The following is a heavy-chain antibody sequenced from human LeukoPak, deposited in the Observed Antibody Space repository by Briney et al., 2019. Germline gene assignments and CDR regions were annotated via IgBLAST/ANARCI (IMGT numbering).Heavy chain of an antibody. J-gene: IGHJ6*03. D-gene: IGHD3-10*01. V-gene: IGHV3-7*01. CDR3: ARCFVEVRGVRNYYYYYMDA. CDR2: IKEDGSET. Sequence: GGSLRLSCAASGFSFSNYWMSWVRQAPGKGLEWVANIKEDGSETYYVDSVKGRFTISRDNAKNSLYLQMNSLRAEDTAVYYCARCFVEVRGVRNYYYYYMDAWGKGTTVTVSS. CDR1: GFSFSNYW.